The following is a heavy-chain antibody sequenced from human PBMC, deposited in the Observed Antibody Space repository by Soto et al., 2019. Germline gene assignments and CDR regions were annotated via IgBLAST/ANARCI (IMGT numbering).Heavy chain of an antibody. CDR1: GFTVSSSD. D-gene: IGHD3-10*01. Sequence: GGSLRLSCTTSGFTVSSSDMTWVRQAPGKVLEWVSVIYSGVSSYYAVSVQGRFTISRDNSKNTVYLQMNSLRGEDTAMYYCARLGPYGSESYSFRYNWFDPWGQGTQVTVSS. CDR2: IYSGVSS. V-gene: IGHV3-53*01. CDR3: ARLGPYGSESYSFRYNWFDP. J-gene: IGHJ5*02.